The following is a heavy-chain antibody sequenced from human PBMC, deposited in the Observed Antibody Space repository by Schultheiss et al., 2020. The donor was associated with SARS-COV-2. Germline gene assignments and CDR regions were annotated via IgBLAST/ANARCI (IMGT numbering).Heavy chain of an antibody. J-gene: IGHJ5*02. CDR1: GDSIGYFY. CDR3: AREYARWFDP. CDR2: IYYSGNT. D-gene: IGHD2-2*01. V-gene: IGHV4-59*01. Sequence: SETLSLTCTVSGDSIGYFYWSWIRQPPGKGLEWIGSIYYSGNTDYNPSLKSRVTMSVDTSKNQFSLKLSSVTAADTAVYYCAREYARWFDPWGQGTLVTVSS.